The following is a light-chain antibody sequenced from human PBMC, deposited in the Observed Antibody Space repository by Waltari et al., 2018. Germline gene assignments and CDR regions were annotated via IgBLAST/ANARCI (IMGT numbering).Light chain of an antibody. CDR3: QQYVSSPLT. V-gene: IGKV3-20*01. CDR1: QSVSSIY. Sequence: EIVLTPSPGTLSLSQGERAPLSCRASQSVSSIYLAWYQQKPGQTPRLLIYGASSRSTGIPDRFSGSGSGTDFTLTISRLEPEDSAVYYCQQYVSSPLTFGGGTRVEIK. J-gene: IGKJ4*01. CDR2: GAS.